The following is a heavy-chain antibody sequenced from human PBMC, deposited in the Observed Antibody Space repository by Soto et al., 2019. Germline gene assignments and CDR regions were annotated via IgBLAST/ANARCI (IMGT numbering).Heavy chain of an antibody. D-gene: IGHD2-15*01. Sequence: QVQLVESGGGVVQPGRSLRLSCAASGFTFSSYGMHWVRQAPGKGLEWGAVIWYDGSNKYYADSVKGRFTISRDNSKNTMYLQMNSLSAEDTAVYYCARDAAHCSGGSCYSYYGMEVWGQGTTVTVCS. CDR1: GFTFSSYG. J-gene: IGHJ6*02. CDR2: IWYDGSNK. CDR3: ARDAAHCSGGSCYSYYGMEV. V-gene: IGHV3-33*01.